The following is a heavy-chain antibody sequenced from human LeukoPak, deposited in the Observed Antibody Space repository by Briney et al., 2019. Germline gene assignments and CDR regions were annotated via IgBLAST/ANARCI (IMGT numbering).Heavy chain of an antibody. CDR2: IKQVGSEK. CDR3: ASGQQLGY. V-gene: IGHV3-7*01. Sequence: GGSLRLSYAASGFTFSNYWMSWVRQAPGKGLEWVANIKQVGSEKYYVDSVKGRFTISRDNAKNSLYLQMNSLRAEDTAVYYCASGQQLGYWGQGTLVTVSS. D-gene: IGHD6-6*01. J-gene: IGHJ4*02. CDR1: GFTFSNYW.